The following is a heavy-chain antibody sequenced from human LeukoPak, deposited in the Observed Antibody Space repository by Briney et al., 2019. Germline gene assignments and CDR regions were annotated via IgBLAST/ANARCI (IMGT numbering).Heavy chain of an antibody. CDR3: ARSRVPATSPLDY. CDR1: GGSFSGYY. Sequence: SETLSLTCAVYGGSFSGYYWSWIRQPPGKGLEWIGEINHSGSTNYNPSLKSRVTISVDTSKNQFSLKLSSATAADTAVYYCARSRVPATSPLDYWGQGTLVTVSS. CDR2: INHSGST. J-gene: IGHJ4*02. D-gene: IGHD2-2*01. V-gene: IGHV4-34*01.